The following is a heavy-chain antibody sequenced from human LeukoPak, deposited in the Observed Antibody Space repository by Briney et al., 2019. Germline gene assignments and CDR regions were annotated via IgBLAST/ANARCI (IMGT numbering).Heavy chain of an antibody. CDR1: GFSFSSYA. Sequence: GRSLRLSCAASGFSFSSYAMHWVRQAPGKGLEWVSFISYDGSNKYYADSVKGRFSISRDNSKNTLYLQMNSLRPEDTAVYYCAREGPSSAGSYYFDYWGQGTLVTVSS. CDR3: AREGPSSAGSYYFDY. J-gene: IGHJ4*02. V-gene: IGHV3-30-3*01. D-gene: IGHD6-19*01. CDR2: ISYDGSNK.